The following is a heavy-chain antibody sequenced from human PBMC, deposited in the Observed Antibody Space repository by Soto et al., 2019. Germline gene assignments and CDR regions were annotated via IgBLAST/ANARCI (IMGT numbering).Heavy chain of an antibody. V-gene: IGHV3-33*06. Sequence: QVQLVESGGGVVQPGRSLRLSCAASGFSFTSYGIHWVRQAPGKGLEWVAVFWFDGSKKYYADSVKGRFSVSRDNAKSTLYLEMNSLRAEDTAVYYCANLWGDGYNLGQDYNGMDVWGQGTTVIVSS. J-gene: IGHJ6*02. CDR2: FWFDGSKK. D-gene: IGHD5-12*01. CDR3: ANLWGDGYNLGQDYNGMDV. CDR1: GFSFTSYG.